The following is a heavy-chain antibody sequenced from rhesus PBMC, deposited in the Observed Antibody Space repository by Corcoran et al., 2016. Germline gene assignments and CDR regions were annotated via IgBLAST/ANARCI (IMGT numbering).Heavy chain of an antibody. V-gene: IGHV4-165*01. Sequence: QVQLQESGPGVVKPSETLSPTCAVSGGSIRGYYPWGWIRHPPGKGLEWIGYIGGSSGSTNYNPSLKNRVTISKDTSKNQFSLKLSSVTAADTAVYYCARSSMGFDYWGQGVLVTVSS. CDR2: IGGSSGST. J-gene: IGHJ4*01. CDR1: GGSIRGYY. CDR3: ARSSMGFDY.